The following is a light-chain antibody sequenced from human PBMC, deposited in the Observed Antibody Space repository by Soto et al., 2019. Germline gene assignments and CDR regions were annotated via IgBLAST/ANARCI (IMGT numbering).Light chain of an antibody. Sequence: QPVLTQPRSVSGSPGQSVTISCTGTSSDVGGYNYVSWYQQHPGKAPKLMIYDVTKRPSGVPDRFSGSKSGNTASLIISGLQAEDEADYYCCSYAGSYTYVFATGTKLTVL. J-gene: IGLJ1*01. CDR1: SSDVGGYNY. CDR3: CSYAGSYTYV. V-gene: IGLV2-11*01. CDR2: DVT.